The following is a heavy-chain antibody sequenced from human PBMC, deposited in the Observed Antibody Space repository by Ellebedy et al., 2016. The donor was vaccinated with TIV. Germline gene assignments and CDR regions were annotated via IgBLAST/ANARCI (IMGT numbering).Heavy chain of an antibody. D-gene: IGHD4-17*01. CDR2: ISWNSNTI. CDR1: GFTFDDYA. V-gene: IGHV3-9*01. Sequence: PGGSLRLSCAASGFTFDDYAMHWVRQAPGKGLEWVSGISWNSNTIGYADSVKGRFTISRDNAKNSLYLQMNSLRGEDTALYYCAKGSTTVTRGCFDYWGQGTLVTVSS. J-gene: IGHJ4*02. CDR3: AKGSTTVTRGCFDY.